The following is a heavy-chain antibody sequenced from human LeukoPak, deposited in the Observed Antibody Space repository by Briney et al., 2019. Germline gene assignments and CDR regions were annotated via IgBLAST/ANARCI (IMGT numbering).Heavy chain of an antibody. Sequence: GVLRLSCAASGFSFSNYAMSWVRQAPGKGLKWVSVLSGRGRNTNYADSVKGRFTTSTDISKNRLFLQMNSLRADDTAVYYCAKSIMGTAGLLDFWGQGTLVTVSS. D-gene: IGHD5-18*01. CDR1: GFSFSNYA. CDR2: LSGRGRNT. CDR3: AKSIMGTAGLLDF. V-gene: IGHV3-23*01. J-gene: IGHJ4*02.